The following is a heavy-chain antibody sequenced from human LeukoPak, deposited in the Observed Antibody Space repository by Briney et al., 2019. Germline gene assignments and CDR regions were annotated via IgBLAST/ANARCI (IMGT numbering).Heavy chain of an antibody. CDR1: GYTFTSYY. V-gene: IGHV1-46*01. Sequence: ASVKVSCKASGYTFTSYYMHWVRQAPGQGLEWMGIINPSGGSTSYAQKFQGRVTMTRDTSTSTVYMELSSLRSEDTAVYYCAKDTSLLLASGWAYFDYWGQGTLVTVSS. CDR3: AKDTSLLLASGWAYFDY. J-gene: IGHJ4*02. CDR2: INPSGGST. D-gene: IGHD6-19*01.